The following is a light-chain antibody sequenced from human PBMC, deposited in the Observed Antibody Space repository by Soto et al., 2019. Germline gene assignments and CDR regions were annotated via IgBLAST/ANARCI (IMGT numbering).Light chain of an antibody. J-gene: IGKJ5*01. Sequence: VLTQSPATLSVSPGEGATLSCRARRGIGYTLAWYQHKPGQTPRLLIYDTSTRATGVPTRFSGSRSGTDFTLTISSLEPEDFAVYYCQQRSNWPPITFGQGTRLEIK. CDR3: QQRSNWPPIT. V-gene: IGKV3-11*01. CDR1: RGIGYT. CDR2: DTS.